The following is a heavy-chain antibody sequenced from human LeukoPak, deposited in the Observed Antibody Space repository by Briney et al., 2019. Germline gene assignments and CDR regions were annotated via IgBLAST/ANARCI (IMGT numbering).Heavy chain of an antibody. J-gene: IGHJ4*02. V-gene: IGHV3-48*04. D-gene: IGHD1-26*01. CDR1: GVTFSSLS. CDR3: AAQSSGSSTRAPDF. CDR2: ISASSRTK. Sequence: PGGSLRLSCEASGVTFSSLSLNWVRQPPGKGLEWLLYISASSRTKYYADSVKGRFIVSRDNAKNSLFLQMDSLRAEDTALYYCAAQSSGSSTRAPDFWGQGTLVTVSS.